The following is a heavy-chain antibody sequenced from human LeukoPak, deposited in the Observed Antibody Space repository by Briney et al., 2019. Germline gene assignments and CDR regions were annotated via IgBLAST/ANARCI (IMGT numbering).Heavy chain of an antibody. J-gene: IGHJ4*02. D-gene: IGHD1-20*01. CDR3: AGLPRYNWNEPLDY. V-gene: IGHV1-2*02. CDR2: INPNSGGT. Sequence: ASVKVSCKASGHTFTDYYMHWVRQAPGQGLEWMGWINPNSGGTKYAQKFQGRVTMTRDTSINTAYMELTRLTYDDTAVYYCAGLPRYNWNEPLDYWGQGTLVTVSS. CDR1: GHTFTDYY.